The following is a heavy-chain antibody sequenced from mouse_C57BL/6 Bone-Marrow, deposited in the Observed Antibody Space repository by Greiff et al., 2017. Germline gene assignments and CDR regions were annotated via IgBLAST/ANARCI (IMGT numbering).Heavy chain of an antibody. Sequence: EVQGVESGGGLVKPGGSLKLSCAASGFTFSSYAMSWVRQTPEKRLEWVATISDGGSYTYYPDNVKGRFTISRDNAKNNLYLQMSHLKSEDTAMYYCARDLLWFAYWGQGTVVTVS. V-gene: IGHV5-4*01. CDR2: ISDGGSYT. CDR1: GFTFSSYA. CDR3: ARDLLWFAY. D-gene: IGHD2-10*01. J-gene: IGHJ3*01.